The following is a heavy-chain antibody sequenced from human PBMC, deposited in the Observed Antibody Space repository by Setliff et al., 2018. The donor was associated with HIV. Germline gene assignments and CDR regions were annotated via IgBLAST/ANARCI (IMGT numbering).Heavy chain of an antibody. CDR1: GDSITNDDYY. Sequence: SETLSLTCTVSGDSITNDDYYWGWIRQPPGKGLEWIAIIHYNGRTYYDPSLKSRVTIFVDTSKTQFYLKLRSVTASDTAVYYCARTHSFQPYYFDYWGQGTLVTVSS. J-gene: IGHJ4*02. CDR3: ARTHSFQPYYFDY. CDR2: IHYNGRT. V-gene: IGHV4-39*01. D-gene: IGHD5-18*01.